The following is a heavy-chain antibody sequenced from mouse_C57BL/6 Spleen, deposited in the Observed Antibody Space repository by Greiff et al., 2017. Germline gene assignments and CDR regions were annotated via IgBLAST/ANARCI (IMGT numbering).Heavy chain of an antibody. Sequence: DVKLVESGGDLVKPGGSLKLSCAASGFTFSSYGMSWVRQTPDKRLEWVATISSGGSYTYYPDSVKGRYTISRDNAKNTLYLQMSSLKSEDTAMYYCARHGNWDTKSSFDYWGQGTTLTVSS. V-gene: IGHV5-6*02. CDR1: GFTFSSYG. CDR2: ISSGGSYT. J-gene: IGHJ2*01. CDR3: ARHGNWDTKSSFDY. D-gene: IGHD4-1*01.